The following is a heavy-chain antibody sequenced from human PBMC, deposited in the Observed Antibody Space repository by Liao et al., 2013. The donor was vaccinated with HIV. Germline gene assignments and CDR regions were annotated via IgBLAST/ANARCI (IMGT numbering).Heavy chain of an antibody. CDR1: GGSISSGDYY. CDR2: IYYSGST. D-gene: IGHD5-12*01. CDR3: ARGRGATMIWFDP. Sequence: QVQLQESGPGLVKPSQTLSLTCTVSGGSISSGDYYWSWIRQSPGKGLEWIGNIYYSGSTNYNPSLKSRVTISVDTSKKQFSLRLRSVTAADTAVYYCARGRGATMIWFDPWGQGTLVTVAS. V-gene: IGHV4-30-4*08. J-gene: IGHJ5*02.